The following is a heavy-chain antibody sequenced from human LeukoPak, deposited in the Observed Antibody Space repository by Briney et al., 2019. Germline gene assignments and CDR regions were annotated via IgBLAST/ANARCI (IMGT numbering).Heavy chain of an antibody. CDR1: GGSISSSNYY. Sequence: PSETLSLTCTVSGGSISSSNYYWGWIRQPPGEGLEWIASISYSGSTNYNPSLKSRVTMSVDTSKNLFSLKLSSVTAADTAVYYCARDPGYYGSGTRGAFDYWGQGTLVTVSS. D-gene: IGHD3-10*01. V-gene: IGHV4-39*07. CDR2: ISYSGST. CDR3: ARDPGYYGSGTRGAFDY. J-gene: IGHJ4*02.